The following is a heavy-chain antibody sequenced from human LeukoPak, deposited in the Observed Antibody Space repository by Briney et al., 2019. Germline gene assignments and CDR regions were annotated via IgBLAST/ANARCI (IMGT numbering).Heavy chain of an antibody. J-gene: IGHJ4*02. CDR1: GFTFSSYS. CDR3: ARDGGYSGYDTNFDY. V-gene: IGHV3-48*01. CDR2: ISSSSSTI. D-gene: IGHD5-12*01. Sequence: GGSLRLTCAASGFTFSSYSMNWVRQAPGKGLEWVSYISSSSSTIYYADSVKGRFTISRDNSKNTLYLQMNSLRAEDTAVYYCARDGGYSGYDTNFDYWGQGTLVTVSS.